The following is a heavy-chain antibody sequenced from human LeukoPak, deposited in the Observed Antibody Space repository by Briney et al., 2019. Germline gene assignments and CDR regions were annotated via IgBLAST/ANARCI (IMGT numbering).Heavy chain of an antibody. V-gene: IGHV3-9*01. CDR2: ISWNSGDI. Sequence: PGGSLRLSCAASGFSFDDYAMHWVRLVPGKGLEWVSAISWNSGDIGYADSVKGRFTISRDNAKNSLYPQMNSLRGEDTALYYCAKAARYYHYMDVWGKGTTVTVSS. CDR1: GFSFDDYA. CDR3: AKAARYYHYMDV. J-gene: IGHJ6*03.